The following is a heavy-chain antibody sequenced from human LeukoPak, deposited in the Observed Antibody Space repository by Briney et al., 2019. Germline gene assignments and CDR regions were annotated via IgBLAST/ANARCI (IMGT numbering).Heavy chain of an antibody. V-gene: IGHV3-21*05. CDR1: GFTFSSYS. CDR3: ARDFYDSSGYNRFDY. CDR2: ISSSSTYI. Sequence: GGSLRLSCAASGFTFSSYSMNWVRQAPGKGLEWVSYISSSSTYIYYADSMKGRFTISRDNAKNSLYLQMNSLRAEDTAVYYCARDFYDSSGYNRFDYWGQGTLVTVSS. D-gene: IGHD3-22*01. J-gene: IGHJ4*02.